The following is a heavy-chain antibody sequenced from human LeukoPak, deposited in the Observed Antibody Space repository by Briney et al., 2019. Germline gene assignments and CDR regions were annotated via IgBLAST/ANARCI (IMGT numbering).Heavy chain of an antibody. CDR1: GGSISSSSYY. J-gene: IGHJ4*02. CDR2: IYYSGST. CDR3: ARSTIHPAFFDY. V-gene: IGHV4-39*01. Sequence: PSETLSLPCTVPGGSISSSSYYWGWIRQPPGKGLEWIGSIYYSGSTYYNPSLKSRVTISVDTSKNQFSLKLSSVTAADTAVYYCARSTIHPAFFDYWGQGTLVTVSS. D-gene: IGHD3-3*01.